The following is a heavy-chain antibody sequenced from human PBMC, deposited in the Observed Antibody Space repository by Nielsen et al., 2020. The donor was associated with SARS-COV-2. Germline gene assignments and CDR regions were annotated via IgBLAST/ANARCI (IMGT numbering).Heavy chain of an antibody. CDR2: ISYDGSNK. CDR3: ARGGRGLCSSTSCYTFRDYYYMDV. V-gene: IGHV3-33*05. D-gene: IGHD2-2*02. J-gene: IGHJ6*03. Sequence: VRQAPGKGLEWAAVISYDGSNKYYVDSVKGRFTISRDNSKNTLYLQMNSLRAEDTAVYYCARGGRGLCSSTSCYTFRDYYYMDVWGKGTTVTVSS.